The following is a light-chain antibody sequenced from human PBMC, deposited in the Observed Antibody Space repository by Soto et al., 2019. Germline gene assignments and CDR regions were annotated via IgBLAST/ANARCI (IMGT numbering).Light chain of an antibody. CDR3: QQYNSYSWT. V-gene: IGKV1-5*03. CDR2: KAS. Sequence: DIQMTQSPSTLSASVGDRVTITCLASQSISNWLAWYQQKPGKAPKLLIYKASSLESGVPSRFSGSGSGTEFTLTISSLQPDDFATYYCQQYNSYSWTFGQGTMV. J-gene: IGKJ1*01. CDR1: QSISNW.